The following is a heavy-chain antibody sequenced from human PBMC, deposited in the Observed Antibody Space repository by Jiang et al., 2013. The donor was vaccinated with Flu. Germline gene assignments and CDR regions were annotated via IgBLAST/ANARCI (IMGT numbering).Heavy chain of an antibody. Sequence: QLVESGAEVKKPGSSVKVSCKASGGTFSSYAINWVRQAPGQGLEWMGRIIPVLGIANYAQKFQDRVTITADKSTSTAYMELSSLRSEDTAVYYCARFEGPGFWGQGTLVTVSS. J-gene: IGHJ4*02. CDR2: IIPVLGIA. CDR1: GGTFSSYA. D-gene: IGHD3-9*01. V-gene: IGHV1-69*09. CDR3: ARFEGPGF.